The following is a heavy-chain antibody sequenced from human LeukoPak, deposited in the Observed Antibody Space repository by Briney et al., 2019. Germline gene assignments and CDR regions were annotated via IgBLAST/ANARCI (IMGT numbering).Heavy chain of an antibody. CDR3: ARGRLAVAGL. CDR1: GGSFSGYY. Sequence: SETLSLTCAVYGGSFSGYYWSWIRQPPGKGLEWIGEINHSGSTNYNPSLKSRVTISVDTSKNQFSLKLSSVTAADTAMYYCARGRLAVAGLWGQGTLVTVSA. J-gene: IGHJ4*02. CDR2: INHSGST. V-gene: IGHV4-34*01. D-gene: IGHD6-19*01.